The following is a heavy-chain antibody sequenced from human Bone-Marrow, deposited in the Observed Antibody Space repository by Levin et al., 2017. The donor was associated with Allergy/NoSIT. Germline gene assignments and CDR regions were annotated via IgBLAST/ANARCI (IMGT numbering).Heavy chain of an antibody. CDR3: ARGDCYSGSCYGPDWFDP. CDR2: INPNSGNT. J-gene: IGHJ5*02. Sequence: ASVKVSCKPSGYTFTSYHVYWVRQAPGQGLEWMGYINPNSGNTGYAQKFQGRVTVTRNSSITTAYMEMSGLSSEDTAMYYCARGDCYSGSCYGPDWFDPWGQGTQVTVSS. CDR1: GYTFTSYH. V-gene: IGHV1-8*01. D-gene: IGHD2-15*01.